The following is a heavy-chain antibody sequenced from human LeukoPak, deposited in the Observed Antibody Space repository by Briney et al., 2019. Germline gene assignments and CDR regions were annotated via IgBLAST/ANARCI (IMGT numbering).Heavy chain of an antibody. J-gene: IGHJ4*02. CDR3: AKDLRPSTMIVVVYSDY. CDR1: GFTFSSYG. D-gene: IGHD3-22*01. Sequence: GGSLRLSCAASGFTFSSYGMHWVRQAPGKGLEWVAFIRYDGSNKYYADSVKGRFTISRDNSKNTLYLQMNSLRAEHTAVYYCAKDLRPSTMIVVVYSDYWGQGTLVTVSS. CDR2: IRYDGSNK. V-gene: IGHV3-30*02.